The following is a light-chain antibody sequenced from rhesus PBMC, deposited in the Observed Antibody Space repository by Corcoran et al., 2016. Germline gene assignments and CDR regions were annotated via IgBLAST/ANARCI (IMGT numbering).Light chain of an antibody. V-gene: IGKV1-22*01. Sequence: DIQMTQSPSSLSASVGDTVTITCRASQSISSWLAWYQQPPGKAPKLLVYKASSLQTGVPSRFSGSGSGTEFTLTISSLQSEDFATYYCQQYSSRITFGGGTKVELK. CDR1: QSISSW. CDR2: KAS. J-gene: IGKJ4*01. CDR3: QQYSSRIT.